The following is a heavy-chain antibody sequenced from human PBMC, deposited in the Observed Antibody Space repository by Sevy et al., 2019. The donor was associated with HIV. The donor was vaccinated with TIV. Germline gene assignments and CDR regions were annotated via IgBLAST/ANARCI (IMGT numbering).Heavy chain of an antibody. Sequence: GGSLRLSCAASGFTFSSYGMHWVRQAPGKGLEWVAFIRYDGSNKYYADSVKGRFTISRDNSKNTLYLQMNSLGAEDTAVYYCAKGKVRFLEWLFDYWGQGTLVTVS. D-gene: IGHD3-3*01. CDR1: GFTFSSYG. V-gene: IGHV3-30*02. J-gene: IGHJ4*02. CDR2: IRYDGSNK. CDR3: AKGKVRFLEWLFDY.